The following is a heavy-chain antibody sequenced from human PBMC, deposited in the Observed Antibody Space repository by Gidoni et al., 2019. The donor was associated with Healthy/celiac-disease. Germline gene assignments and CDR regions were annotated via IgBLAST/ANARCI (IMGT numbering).Heavy chain of an antibody. CDR1: GGSFIGSY. D-gene: IGHD3-10*01. CDR2: INHSGST. V-gene: IGHV4-34*01. J-gene: IGHJ4*02. Sequence: QVQLQQWGAGLLTPSETLSLPCAVYGGSFIGSYWRWIRQPPGKVLEWIGEINHSGSTNYNPSLKSRVTISVDTSKNQFSLKLSSVTAADTAVYYCARGALITMVQGVIIQYFDYWGQGTLVTVSS. CDR3: ARGALITMVQGVIIQYFDY.